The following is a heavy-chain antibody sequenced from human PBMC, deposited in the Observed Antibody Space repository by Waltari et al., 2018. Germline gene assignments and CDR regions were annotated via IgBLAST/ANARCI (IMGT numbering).Heavy chain of an antibody. J-gene: IGHJ4*02. CDR3: ARSSSSWGCDY. CDR2: IYCLGST. Sequence: QVQLQESGPGLVKPSQTLSLTCTVSGGSISSGGYYWSWIRQHPGKGMEWMWVIYCLGSTYYNPSLQSRVTISVDTSKNQFSLKLSSVAAADTAVYYCARSSSSWGCDYWGQGTLVTVSS. D-gene: IGHD7-27*01. CDR1: GGSISSGGYY. V-gene: IGHV4-31*03.